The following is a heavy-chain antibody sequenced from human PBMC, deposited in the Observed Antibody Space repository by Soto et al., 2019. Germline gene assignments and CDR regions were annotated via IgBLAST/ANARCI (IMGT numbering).Heavy chain of an antibody. CDR1: GYTFTSYA. Sequence: ASVKVSCKASGYTFTSYAMHWVRQAPGQRLEWMGWINAGNGNTKYSQKFQGRVTITRDTSASTAYMELSSLRSEDTAVYYCARDPEVYGDYAWFDPWGQGTLVTVSS. J-gene: IGHJ5*02. CDR2: INAGNGNT. CDR3: ARDPEVYGDYAWFDP. V-gene: IGHV1-3*01. D-gene: IGHD4-17*01.